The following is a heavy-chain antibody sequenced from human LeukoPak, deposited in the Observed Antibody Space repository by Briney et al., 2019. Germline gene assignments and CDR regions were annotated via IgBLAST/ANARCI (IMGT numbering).Heavy chain of an antibody. Sequence: SETLSLTCTVSGGSISSYYWSWIRQPPGKGLEWIGYIYYSGSTNYNPSLKSRVTISVDTSKNQFSLKLSSVTAADTAVYYCARVVGYRIQLWSRGRYFDYWGQGTLVTVSS. CDR2: IYYSGST. V-gene: IGHV4-59*01. J-gene: IGHJ4*02. CDR1: GGSISSYY. D-gene: IGHD5-18*01. CDR3: ARVVGYRIQLWSRGRYFDY.